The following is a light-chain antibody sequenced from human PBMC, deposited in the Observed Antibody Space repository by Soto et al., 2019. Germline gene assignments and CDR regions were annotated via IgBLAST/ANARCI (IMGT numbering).Light chain of an antibody. CDR2: KAS. V-gene: IGKV1-5*03. Sequence: DIQMTQSPSTLSASVGDRVTITCLASQSISKWLAWYQQKPGKDPKLMVYKASILESGVPSRFSGSVSETDFTISINSLQPDDFAPYYCQQFSSHSSTFGLGTKLEI. CDR1: QSISKW. J-gene: IGKJ2*01. CDR3: QQFSSHSST.